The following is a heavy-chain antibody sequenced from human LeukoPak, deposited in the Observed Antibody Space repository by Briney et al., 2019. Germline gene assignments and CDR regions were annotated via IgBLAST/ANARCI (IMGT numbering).Heavy chain of an antibody. J-gene: IGHJ4*02. CDR3: AGVRTYPDY. D-gene: IGHD2-2*01. Sequence: SETLSLTCAVYGGSFSGYYWSWIRQPPGKGLEWIGEINHSGSTNYNPSLKSRVTISVDTSKNQFSLKLSSVTAADTAVYYCAGVRTYPDYWGQGTLVTVSS. CDR1: GGSFSGYY. V-gene: IGHV4-34*01. CDR2: INHSGST.